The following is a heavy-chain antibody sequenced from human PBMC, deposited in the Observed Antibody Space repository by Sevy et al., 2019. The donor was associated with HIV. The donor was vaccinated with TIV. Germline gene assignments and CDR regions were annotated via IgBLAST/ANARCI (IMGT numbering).Heavy chain of an antibody. J-gene: IGHJ3*02. CDR3: ASTRYYYDSSGYYDAFDI. CDR2: IYPGDSDT. CDR1: GYSFTSYW. V-gene: IGHV5-51*01. D-gene: IGHD3-22*01. Sequence: GESLKISCKGSGYSFTSYWIGWVRQMPGKGLEWMGIIYPGDSDTRYSPSFQGQVTISADKSISTAHLQWSSLKASDTAMYYCASTRYYYDSSGYYDAFDIWGQGTMVTVSS.